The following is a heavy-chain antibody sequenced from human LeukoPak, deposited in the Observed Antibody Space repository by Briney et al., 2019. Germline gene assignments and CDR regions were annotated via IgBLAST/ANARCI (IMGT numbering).Heavy chain of an antibody. Sequence: GRSPRLFCAASGFTFSSHGMHWVGQAPGKGLEWVALIWYDGSNKYYTDSVKGRFTISRDNSKNTLYLQMNSLTAEDTAVYYCARDRGASKHFDYWGLGTLVTVSS. V-gene: IGHV3-33*01. D-gene: IGHD3-10*01. CDR3: ARDRGASKHFDY. J-gene: IGHJ4*02. CDR1: GFTFSSHG. CDR2: IWYDGSNK.